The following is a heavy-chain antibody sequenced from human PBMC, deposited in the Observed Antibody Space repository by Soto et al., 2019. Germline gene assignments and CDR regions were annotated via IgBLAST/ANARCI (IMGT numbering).Heavy chain of an antibody. Sequence: SQTLSLTCAISGDSVSSNSAAWNWIRQSPSRGLEWLGRTYYRSKWYNDYAVSVKSRITINPDTSKNQFSLQLNSVTPEDTAVYYCARDRLIAARRFDYYYYGMDVWGQGTTVTVSS. D-gene: IGHD6-6*01. CDR3: ARDRLIAARRFDYYYYGMDV. CDR1: GDSVSSNSAA. J-gene: IGHJ6*02. V-gene: IGHV6-1*01. CDR2: TYYRSKWYN.